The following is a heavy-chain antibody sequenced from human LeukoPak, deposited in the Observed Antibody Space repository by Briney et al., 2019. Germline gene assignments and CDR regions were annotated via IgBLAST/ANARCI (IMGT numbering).Heavy chain of an antibody. D-gene: IGHD6-13*01. CDR2: MNPNSGNT. J-gene: IGHJ6*03. V-gene: IGHV1-8*01. Sequence: VASVKVSCKASGYTFTSYDINWVRQATGQGLEWMGWMNPNSGNTGYAQKFQGRVTMTRNTSISTAYMELSSLRSEETAVYYCARVTGYSSSWYRYYYYYYMDVWGKGTTVTVSS. CDR1: GYTFTSYD. CDR3: ARVTGYSSSWYRYYYYYYMDV.